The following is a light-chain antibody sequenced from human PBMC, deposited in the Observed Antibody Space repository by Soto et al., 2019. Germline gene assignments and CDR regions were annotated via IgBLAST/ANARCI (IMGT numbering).Light chain of an antibody. CDR3: QHYDNWHPWT. J-gene: IGKJ1*01. V-gene: IGKV3-15*01. Sequence: EILMTQSPATLSVSPGERATLSCRASQSVNSNLAWYQQKPGQAPRLLLYGASTRATGIPASFIGSGSGTEFTLTIRSLQYEDIAVYYCQHYDNWHPWTFGQGTKVDI. CDR2: GAS. CDR1: QSVNSN.